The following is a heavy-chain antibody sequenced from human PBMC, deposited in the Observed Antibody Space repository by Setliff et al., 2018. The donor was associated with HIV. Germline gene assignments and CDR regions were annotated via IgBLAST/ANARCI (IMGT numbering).Heavy chain of an antibody. CDR3: ARYSPRGYTLTGPY. J-gene: IGHJ4*02. Sequence: SETLSLTCTVSGGSVGSGSYYWSWIRQPPWKGLEWIGYIYYSGSTKHNPSLKSRVTISLDTSKNQFSLKLTSVTAADTAVYYCARYSPRGYTLTGPYWGQGTLVTVSS. D-gene: IGHD6-25*01. CDR2: IYYSGST. V-gene: IGHV4-61*01. CDR1: GGSVGSGSYY.